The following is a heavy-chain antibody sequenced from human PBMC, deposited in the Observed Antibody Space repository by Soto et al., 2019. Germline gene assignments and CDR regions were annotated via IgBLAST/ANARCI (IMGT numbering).Heavy chain of an antibody. CDR3: SVVPAANYYYAMDV. Sequence: QVQLVQSGAEVKKPGSSVKVSCKASGGTFSSYTISWVRQAPGQGLEWLGGIIPIFGTRHYAQKFQGRVTIAADVSTSAAYMELNSMRSDDTAVYYCSVVPAANYYYAMDVWGQGTTVTVSS. CDR1: GGTFSSYT. D-gene: IGHD2-2*01. V-gene: IGHV1-69*01. CDR2: IIPIFGTR. J-gene: IGHJ6*02.